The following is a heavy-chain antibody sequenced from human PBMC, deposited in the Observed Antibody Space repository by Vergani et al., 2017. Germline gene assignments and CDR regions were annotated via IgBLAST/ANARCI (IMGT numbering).Heavy chain of an antibody. J-gene: IGHJ5*02. CDR1: GFTFSSYS. CDR3: AXDGIAVAGTIWFDP. V-gene: IGHV3-21*01. Sequence: EVQLVESGGGLVKPGGSLRLSCAASGFTFSSYSMNWVRQAPGKGLEWVSSISSSSSYIYYADSVKGRFTISRDNAKNSLYLQMNSLRAEDTAVYYCAXDGIAVAGTIWFDPWGQGTPVTVSS. D-gene: IGHD6-19*01. CDR2: ISSSSSYI.